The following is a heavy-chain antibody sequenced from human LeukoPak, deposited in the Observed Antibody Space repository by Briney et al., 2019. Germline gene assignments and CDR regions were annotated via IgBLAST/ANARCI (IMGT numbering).Heavy chain of an antibody. J-gene: IGHJ4*02. CDR2: INPNSGGT. Sequence: ASVRVSCKASGYTFIDYYIHWVRQAPGEGLEWMGWINPNSGGTNYAQKLQGRVTMTTDTSTSTAYMELRSLRSDDTAVYYCARDLDGDHLDYWGQGTLVTVSS. D-gene: IGHD4-17*01. CDR1: GYTFIDYY. V-gene: IGHV1-2*02. CDR3: ARDLDGDHLDY.